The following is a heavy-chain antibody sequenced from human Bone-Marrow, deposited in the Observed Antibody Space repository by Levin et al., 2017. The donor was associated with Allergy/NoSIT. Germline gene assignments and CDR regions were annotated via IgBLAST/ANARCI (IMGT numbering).Heavy chain of an antibody. D-gene: IGHD6-19*01. J-gene: IGHJ4*02. CDR2: INPNSGDT. CDR3: TREGDSSGWYPFDS. V-gene: IGHV1-2*02. CDR1: GYTFTAYY. Sequence: GESLKISCKASGYTFTAYYIHWVRQAPGQGLEWLGWINPNSGDTIFAQKFQGRVTMTRDTSITTVYVDLSRLRSDDTAVYYCTREGDSSGWYPFDSWGQGTLVTVSS.